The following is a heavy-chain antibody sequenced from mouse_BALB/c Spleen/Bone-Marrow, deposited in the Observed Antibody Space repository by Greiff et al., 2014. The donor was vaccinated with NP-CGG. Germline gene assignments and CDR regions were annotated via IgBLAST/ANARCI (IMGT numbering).Heavy chain of an antibody. D-gene: IGHD2-1*01. V-gene: IGHV1S22*01. J-gene: IGHJ2*01. CDR2: IYPGSGSA. CDR3: TRRRGNYYYFDY. Sequence: LQQSGSELVRPGASVKLSCKASGYTLTGYWMHWVKQRPGQGPEWIGNIYPGSGSANYDEKFKSKATLTVDTSSSTAYMQLSSLTSEDSAVYYCTRRRGNYYYFDYWGQGTTLTVSS. CDR1: GYTLTGYW.